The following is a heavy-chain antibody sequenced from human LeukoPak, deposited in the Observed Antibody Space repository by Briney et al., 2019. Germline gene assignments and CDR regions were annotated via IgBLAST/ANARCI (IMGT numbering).Heavy chain of an antibody. D-gene: IGHD6-6*01. CDR3: ARGLVAARNYFDY. Sequence: SETLSLTCAVYGGSFSGYYWSWIRQPPGKGLEWIGEINHSGSTNYNPSLKSRVTLSVDTSKNQFSLKLSSVTAADTAVYYCARGLVAARNYFDYWGQGILVTVSS. V-gene: IGHV4-34*01. CDR2: INHSGST. J-gene: IGHJ4*02. CDR1: GGSFSGYY.